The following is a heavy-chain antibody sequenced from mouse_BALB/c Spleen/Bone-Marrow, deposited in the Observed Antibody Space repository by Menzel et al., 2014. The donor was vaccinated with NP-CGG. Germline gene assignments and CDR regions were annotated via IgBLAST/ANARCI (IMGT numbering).Heavy chain of an antibody. Sequence: VQLQQSGTELVRPGTSVKISCKASGYAFINYWLGWVKQRPGHGLEWIGDIYPGSGNTYYNEKFKGKVTLTADKSSSTAYMQLSGLTSEDSAVYFCTRRRSLDYWGQGTTLTVSP. CDR1: GYAFINYW. V-gene: IGHV1-63*01. J-gene: IGHJ2*01. CDR2: IYPGSGNT. CDR3: TRRRSLDY.